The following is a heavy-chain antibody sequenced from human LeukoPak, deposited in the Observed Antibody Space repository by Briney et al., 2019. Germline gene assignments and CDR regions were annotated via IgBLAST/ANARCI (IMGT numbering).Heavy chain of an antibody. CDR3: AGAPVAGTGNNYYYYGMDV. CDR1: GGSITSGEHY. V-gene: IGHV4-30-4*01. CDR2: IYYSGST. D-gene: IGHD6-19*01. Sequence: SETLSLTCTVSGGSITSGEHYCSWIRQPPGKGLEWIGYIYYSGSTYYNPSLRSRVTISVDTSKNQFSLKLSSVTAADTAVYYCAGAPVAGTGNNYYYYGMDVWGQGTTVTVSS. J-gene: IGHJ6*02.